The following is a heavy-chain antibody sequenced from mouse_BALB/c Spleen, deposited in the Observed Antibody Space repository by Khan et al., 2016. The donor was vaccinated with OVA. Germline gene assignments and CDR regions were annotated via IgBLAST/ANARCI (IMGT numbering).Heavy chain of an antibody. CDR3: ARRTAEYALDY. CDR2: INPRSGYT. V-gene: IGHV1-4*01. Sequence: QVQLKESGAELARPGASVKMSCKASGYTFTSHTMHWVKQRPGQGLEWIGYINPRSGYTQYNQKFNDKATLTADISSSTAYLQLHSLTSEYSAVYCCARRTAEYALDYWGQGTSVTVSS. J-gene: IGHJ4*01. CDR1: GYTFTSHT. D-gene: IGHD1-2*01.